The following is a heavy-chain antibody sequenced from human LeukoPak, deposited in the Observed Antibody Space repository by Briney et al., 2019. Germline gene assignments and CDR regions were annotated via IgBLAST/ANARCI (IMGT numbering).Heavy chain of an antibody. Sequence: GGSLRLSCAASGFTFDDYTMHWVRQAPGKGLEWVSLISWDGGSTYYADSVKGRFTISRDNSKNSLYLQMNSLRTEDTALYYCAKDIAPGEAAAGTEYFQHWGQGTLVTVSS. CDR3: AKDIAPGEAAAGTEYFQH. CDR1: GFTFDDYT. D-gene: IGHD6-13*01. V-gene: IGHV3-43*01. J-gene: IGHJ1*01. CDR2: ISWDGGST.